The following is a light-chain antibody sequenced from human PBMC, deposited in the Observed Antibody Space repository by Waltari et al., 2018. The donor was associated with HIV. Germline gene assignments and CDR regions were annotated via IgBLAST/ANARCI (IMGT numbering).Light chain of an antibody. Sequence: SYVLTQAPSVSVSPGQTATISFGNIGTYSVPWYRQKPGRAPVLVVSDDNERFSGTPARMSGANSGSRATLTISNVEAGDEAVYYCQVWDRSYKEAVFGGGT. CDR2: DDN. CDR3: QVWDRSYKEAV. V-gene: IGLV3-21*02. J-gene: IGLJ2*01. CDR1: NIGTYS.